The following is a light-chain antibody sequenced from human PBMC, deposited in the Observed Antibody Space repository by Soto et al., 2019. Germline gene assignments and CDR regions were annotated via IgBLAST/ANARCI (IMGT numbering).Light chain of an antibody. CDR3: QSFDRSLTAWV. J-gene: IGLJ3*02. CDR1: SSNIGAGYD. V-gene: IGLV1-40*01. Sequence: QSVLTQPPPVSGAPGQRVTISCTGSSSNIGAGYDVHWYQQLPGTAPTLLISGNTDRPSGVPDRFSGSKSGTSASLAITGLQTEDEADYYCQSFDRSLTAWVFGGGTKLTVL. CDR2: GNT.